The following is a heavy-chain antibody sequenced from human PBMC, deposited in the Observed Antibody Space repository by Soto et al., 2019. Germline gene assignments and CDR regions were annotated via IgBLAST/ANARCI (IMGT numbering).Heavy chain of an antibody. V-gene: IGHV1-2*04. CDR1: GYTFTGYY. Sequence: GASVKVSCKASGYTFTGYYMHWVRQAPGQGLEWMGWINPNSGGTNYAQKFQGWVTMTRDTSISTAYMELSRLRSDDTAVYYCARDRRSVAWNYFYYYGMDCWGQGTTVTVSS. CDR3: ARDRRSVAWNYFYYYGMDC. J-gene: IGHJ6*02. CDR2: INPNSGGT. D-gene: IGHD1-1*01.